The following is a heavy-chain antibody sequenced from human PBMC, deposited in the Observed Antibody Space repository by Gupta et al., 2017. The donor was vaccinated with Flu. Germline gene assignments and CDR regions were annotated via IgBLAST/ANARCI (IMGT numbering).Heavy chain of an antibody. Sequence: QVQLQESGSGLVKPSQTLSLPCTVSGGSISSGGYYWSWIRQHPRKGLEWIGYIYYSGSTYYNPSLKSRVTISVDTSKNQYSLKLSSVTAADTAVYYCARSHALAVDTAMVRRWFDPWGQGTLVTVSS. J-gene: IGHJ5*02. CDR1: GGSISSGGYY. D-gene: IGHD5-18*01. CDR3: ARSHALAVDTAMVRRWFDP. V-gene: IGHV4-31*03. CDR2: IYYSGST.